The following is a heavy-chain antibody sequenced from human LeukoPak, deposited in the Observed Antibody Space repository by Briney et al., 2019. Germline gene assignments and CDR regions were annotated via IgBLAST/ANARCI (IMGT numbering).Heavy chain of an antibody. J-gene: IGHJ3*02. Sequence: GGSLRLSCAASGFTFSSHWMSSVRQAPGKGLEWVANIKQDGSEKYYVDSVKGRFTISRDNAKNSLYLQMNSLRAEDTAVYYCARYTSPPGAFDIWGQGTMVTVSS. CDR3: ARYTSPPGAFDI. CDR1: GFTFSSHW. CDR2: IKQDGSEK. V-gene: IGHV3-7*01.